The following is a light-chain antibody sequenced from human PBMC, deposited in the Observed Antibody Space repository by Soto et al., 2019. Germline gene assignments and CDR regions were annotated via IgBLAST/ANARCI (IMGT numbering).Light chain of an antibody. CDR2: DAS. CDR1: QSVSSY. CDR3: QQRSNWPHT. V-gene: IGKV3-11*01. Sequence: EIVLTQSPATLSLSPGGRATLSCRASQSVSSYLAWYQQKPGQAPRLLIYDASNRATGIPARFSASGSGTDFTLTISSLEPEDFAVYYCQQRSNWPHTFGQGTRLEIK. J-gene: IGKJ5*01.